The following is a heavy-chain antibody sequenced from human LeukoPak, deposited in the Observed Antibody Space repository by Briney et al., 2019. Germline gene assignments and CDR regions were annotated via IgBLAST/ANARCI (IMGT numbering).Heavy chain of an antibody. J-gene: IGHJ4*02. CDR2: INQDGSEA. Sequence: GGSLRLSCAASGFTLSGYWMSWVRQAPGKGLEWVANINQDGSEAYYGDSVKGRFTISRDNAKNSLYLQMNTLRAEDTAVYYCARPLSRYYYQTTGDGYWGRGTLVTVSS. CDR1: GFTLSGYW. CDR3: ARPLSRYYYQTTGDGY. D-gene: IGHD3-10*01. V-gene: IGHV3-7*01.